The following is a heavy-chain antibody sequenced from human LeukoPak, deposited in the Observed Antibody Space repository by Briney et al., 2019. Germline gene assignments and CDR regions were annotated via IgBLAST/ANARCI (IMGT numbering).Heavy chain of an antibody. J-gene: IGHJ4*02. V-gene: IGHV3-23*01. CDR3: AKVIAVAGPLDYFDY. D-gene: IGHD6-19*01. Sequence: GGSLRLSCAASGFTFSSYAMSWVRQAPGKGLEWVSAISGSGGSTYYADSVKGRFTISRDNSKNTLYLQMNSLRAEDRAVHYCAKVIAVAGPLDYFDYWGQGTLVTVSS. CDR1: GFTFSSYA. CDR2: ISGSGGST.